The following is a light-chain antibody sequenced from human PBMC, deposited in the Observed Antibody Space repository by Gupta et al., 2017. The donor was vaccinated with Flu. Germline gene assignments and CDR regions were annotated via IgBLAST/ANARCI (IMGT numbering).Light chain of an antibody. J-gene: IGKJ3*01. CDR2: AAS. CDR3: QQLNSYPST. Sequence: DIQLTQSPSFLSASVGDRVTITCRASQGISSYLAWYQQKPGKAPKLLIYAASTLQSGVPSRFSGSGSGTEFTRTISSLQPEDFATYYCQQLNSYPSTFGPGTKVDIK. V-gene: IGKV1-9*01. CDR1: QGISSY.